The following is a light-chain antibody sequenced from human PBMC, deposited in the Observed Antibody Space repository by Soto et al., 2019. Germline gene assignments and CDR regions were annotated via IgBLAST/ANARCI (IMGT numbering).Light chain of an antibody. Sequence: DIQMTQSPSSLSASVGDRVTITCRASHGITNHLAWYQQNPGKIPKLLIYAASTLQSGVPSRFSGSGSGTDFTLTISSLQPEDAATYYCQKYNSAPHTFGQGTKLEIK. CDR2: AAS. J-gene: IGKJ2*01. CDR1: HGITNH. V-gene: IGKV1-27*01. CDR3: QKYNSAPHT.